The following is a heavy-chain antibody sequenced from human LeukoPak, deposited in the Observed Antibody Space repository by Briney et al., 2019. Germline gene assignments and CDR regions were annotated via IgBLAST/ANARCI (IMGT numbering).Heavy chain of an antibody. V-gene: IGHV4-39*07. CDR1: GGSISSSSYY. D-gene: IGHD4-17*01. CDR2: IYYSGST. CDR3: ARLYYGDYVFDY. Sequence: ETLSLTCTVSGGSISSSSYYWGWIRQPPRKGLEWIGSIYYSGSTYYNPSLKSRVTISVDTSKNQFSLKLSSVTAADTAVYYCARLYYGDYVFDYWGQGTLVTVSS. J-gene: IGHJ4*02.